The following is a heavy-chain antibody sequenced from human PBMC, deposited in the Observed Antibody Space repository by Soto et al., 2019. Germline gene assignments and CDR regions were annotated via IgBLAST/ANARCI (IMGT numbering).Heavy chain of an antibody. Sequence: GGSLRLSCAASGFTFSSYSMNWVRQAPGKGLEWVSYISSSSSNKYYADSVKGRFTISRDNSKNTLYLQMNSLRAEDTAVYYCAKDQGVYDFWSGPYYYYGMDVWGQGTTVTVSS. J-gene: IGHJ6*02. CDR1: GFTFSSYS. V-gene: IGHV3-48*01. D-gene: IGHD3-3*01. CDR2: ISSSSSNK. CDR3: AKDQGVYDFWSGPYYYYGMDV.